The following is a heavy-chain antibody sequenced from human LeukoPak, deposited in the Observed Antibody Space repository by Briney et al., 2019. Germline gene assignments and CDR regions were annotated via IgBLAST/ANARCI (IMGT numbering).Heavy chain of an antibody. V-gene: IGHV4-61*02. D-gene: IGHD6-19*01. CDR1: GGSISSGSYY. CDR3: ARLNSRRLWLAHFDY. Sequence: PSQTLSLTCTVSGGSISSGSYYWSWIRRPAGKGLEWIGRIYTSGSTNYNPSLKSRVTISVDTSKNQFSLKLSSVTAADTAVYYCARLNSRRLWLAHFDYWGQGTLVTVSS. J-gene: IGHJ4*02. CDR2: IYTSGST.